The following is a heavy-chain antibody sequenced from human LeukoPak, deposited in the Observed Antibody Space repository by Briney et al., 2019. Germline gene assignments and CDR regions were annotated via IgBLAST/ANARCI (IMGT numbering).Heavy chain of an antibody. CDR3: AKYRTSYAPPRNFDY. CDR2: IGGDSGGI. CDR1: GFTFSSFA. J-gene: IGHJ4*02. D-gene: IGHD5-18*01. V-gene: IGHV3-23*01. Sequence: PGGSLRLSCAASGFTFSSFAMIWVGQAPGKGLEWVSVIGGDSGGIHYTDSVKGRFTISRDNSKNTLYLQMNSLRADDTAVYYCAKYRTSYAPPRNFDYWGQGTLVPVSS.